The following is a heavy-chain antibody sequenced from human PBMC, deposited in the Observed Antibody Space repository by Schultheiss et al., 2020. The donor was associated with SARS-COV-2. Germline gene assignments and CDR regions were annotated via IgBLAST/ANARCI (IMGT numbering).Heavy chain of an antibody. D-gene: IGHD3-22*01. CDR2: IKPKTDGGTT. CDR1: SFTFNNAW. J-gene: IGHJ6*02. Sequence: GGSLRLSCVASSFTFNNAWMNWVRQAPGKGLEWVGRIKPKTDGGTTDYAAPVKGRFTISRDDSKNTLYLQMNSLKTEDTAVYYCTRLKYDSSGYHYYYYGMDVWGQGTTVTVSS. V-gene: IGHV3-15*07. CDR3: TRLKYDSSGYHYYYYGMDV.